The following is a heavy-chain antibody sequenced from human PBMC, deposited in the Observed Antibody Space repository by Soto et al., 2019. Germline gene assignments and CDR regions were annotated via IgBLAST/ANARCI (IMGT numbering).Heavy chain of an antibody. D-gene: IGHD4-4*01. Sequence: ASETLSLTCTVSGGSISSGGYYWSWIRQHPGKGLEWIGYIYYSGSTYYNPSLKSRVTISVDTSKNQFSLKLSSVTAADTAVYYCARSSRSNWPDYWGQGTLVTVSS. J-gene: IGHJ4*02. CDR3: ARSSRSNWPDY. CDR2: IYYSGST. V-gene: IGHV4-31*03. CDR1: GGSISSGGYY.